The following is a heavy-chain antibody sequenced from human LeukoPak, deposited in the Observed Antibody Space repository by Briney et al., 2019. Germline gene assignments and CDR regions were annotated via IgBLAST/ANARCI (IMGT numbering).Heavy chain of an antibody. V-gene: IGHV4-34*01. CDR1: GGSFSGYY. J-gene: IGHJ5*02. CDR3: ARGNHYYGSGSYRADWFDP. CDR2: INHSGST. D-gene: IGHD3-10*01. Sequence: LETLSLTCAVYGGSFSGYYWSWIRQPPGKGLEWIGEINHSGSTNYNPSLKSRVTISVDTSKNQFSLKLSSVTAADTAVYYCARGNHYYGSGSYRADWFDPWGQGTLVTVSS.